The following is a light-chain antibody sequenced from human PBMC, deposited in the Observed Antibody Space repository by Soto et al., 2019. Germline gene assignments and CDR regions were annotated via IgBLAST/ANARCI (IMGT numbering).Light chain of an antibody. V-gene: IGKV3-20*01. Sequence: EFVLTQSPGTQSLSPGERATLSCRASQSVSSSYLAWYQQKPGQAPRLLIYGASSRATGIPDRFSGSGSGTDFTLTISRLEPEDFAVYYCQQYGSSPQTFGQGTKVDIK. J-gene: IGKJ1*01. CDR1: QSVSSSY. CDR2: GAS. CDR3: QQYGSSPQT.